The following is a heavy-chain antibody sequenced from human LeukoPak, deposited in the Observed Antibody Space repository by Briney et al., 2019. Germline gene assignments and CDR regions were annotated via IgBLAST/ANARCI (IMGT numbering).Heavy chain of an antibody. D-gene: IGHD3-10*01. Sequence: GGSLRLSCAASGFTFSSYAMHWVRQAPGKGLEWVAVISYDGSNKYYADSVKGRFTISRDNSKNTLYLQMNRLRAEDMAVYYCAREGYYGSGSYYNNRYFDYWGQGTLVTVSS. V-gene: IGHV3-30-3*01. J-gene: IGHJ4*02. CDR2: ISYDGSNK. CDR1: GFTFSSYA. CDR3: AREGYYGSGSYYNNRYFDY.